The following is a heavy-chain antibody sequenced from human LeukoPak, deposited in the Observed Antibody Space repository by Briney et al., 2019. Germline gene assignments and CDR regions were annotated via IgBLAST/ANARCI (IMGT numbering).Heavy chain of an antibody. CDR2: IYHSGST. CDR3: AREQLQEYSSSRRWFDP. Sequence: SETLSLTCAVSGGSISSGGYSWSWIRQPPGKGLEWIGYIYHSGSTYYNPSLKSRVTISVDRSKNQFSLKLSSVTAADTAVYYCAREQLQEYSSSRRWFDPWGQGTLVTVSS. D-gene: IGHD6-13*01. CDR1: GGSISSGGYS. J-gene: IGHJ5*02. V-gene: IGHV4-30-2*01.